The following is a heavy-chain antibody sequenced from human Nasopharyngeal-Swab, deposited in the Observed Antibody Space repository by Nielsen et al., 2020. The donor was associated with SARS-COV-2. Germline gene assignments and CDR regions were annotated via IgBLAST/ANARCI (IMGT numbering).Heavy chain of an antibody. CDR1: GFTFSSYW. D-gene: IGHD3-22*01. J-gene: IGHJ4*02. CDR2: IKQDGSEK. V-gene: IGHV3-7*01. Sequence: LSLTCAASGFTFSSYWMSWVRQAPGKGLEWVANIKQDGSEKYYVDSVKGRFTISRDNAKNSLYLQMNSLRAEDTAVYYCARDYYDSSGYGLDYFDYWGQGTLVTVSS. CDR3: ARDYYDSSGYGLDYFDY.